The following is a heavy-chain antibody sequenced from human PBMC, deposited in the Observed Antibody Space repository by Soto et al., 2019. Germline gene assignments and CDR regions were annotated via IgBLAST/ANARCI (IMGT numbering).Heavy chain of an antibody. V-gene: IGHV3-33*01. CDR2: IWYDGSNK. CDR3: ARDRDTALIAAAGTSDY. D-gene: IGHD6-13*01. CDR1: GFTFSSYG. J-gene: IGHJ4*02. Sequence: PGGSLRLSCAASGFTFSSYGMHWVRQAPGKGLEWVAVIWYDGSNKYYADSVKGRFTISRDNSKNTLYLQMNSLRAEDTAVYYCARDRDTALIAAAGTSDYWGQGTLVTVSS.